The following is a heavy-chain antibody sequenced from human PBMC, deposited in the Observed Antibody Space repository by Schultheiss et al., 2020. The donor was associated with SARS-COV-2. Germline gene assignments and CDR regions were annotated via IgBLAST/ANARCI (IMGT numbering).Heavy chain of an antibody. V-gene: IGHV4-34*01. CDR1: GGSFSGYS. CDR3: ATGGSTVTGTFDY. CDR2: INHRGRT. D-gene: IGHD4-17*01. Sequence: SETLSLTCAVYGGSFSGYSWSWIRQPPGKGLEWIGEINHRGRTNYNSSLKSRVTISVDTSKKQFSLKVSSVTAADTAVYYCATGGSTVTGTFDYWGQGTLVTVSS. J-gene: IGHJ4*02.